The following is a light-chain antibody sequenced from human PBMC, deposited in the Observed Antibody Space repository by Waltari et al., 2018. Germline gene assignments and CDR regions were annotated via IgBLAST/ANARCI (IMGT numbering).Light chain of an antibody. V-gene: IGLV2-23*02. Sequence: QSGLTQPASVSGAPGQSLAVSCTGTSSDVGTYHLFSWYHPYPGKAPKLMVYEVTKRTSGVSDLFSGSKSGNAASLTISGLQSQDEADYYCCSYAGLGIYVFGTGTKVTVL. CDR1: SSDVGTYHL. J-gene: IGLJ1*01. CDR2: EVT. CDR3: CSYAGLGIYV.